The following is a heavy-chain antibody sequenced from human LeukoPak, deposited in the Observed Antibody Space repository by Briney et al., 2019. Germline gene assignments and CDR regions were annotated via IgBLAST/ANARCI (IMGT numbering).Heavy chain of an antibody. Sequence: PGGSLTISCAGSGFTFNRYSLNWVRQAPGKGLEWVSTISAAGGSAYYSDSVRGRFTLSRDNSKNTLSLHMSSLGAEDTGIYYCAKSPADLSWDKQFVYFDYWGQGTLVTVSS. V-gene: IGHV3-23*01. CDR2: ISAAGGSA. CDR3: AKSPADLSWDKQFVYFDY. J-gene: IGHJ4*02. D-gene: IGHD2/OR15-2a*01. CDR1: GFTFNRYS.